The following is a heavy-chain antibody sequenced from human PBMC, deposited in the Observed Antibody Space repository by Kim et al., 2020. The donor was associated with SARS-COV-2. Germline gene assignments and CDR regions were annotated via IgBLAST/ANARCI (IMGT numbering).Heavy chain of an antibody. CDR2: IKQDGSEK. CDR1: GFTFSSVW. J-gene: IGHJ3*02. D-gene: IGHD1-1*01. Sequence: GGSLRLSCTASGFTFSSVWMSWVRQAPGKGLEWVANIKQDGSEKYYVDSVKGRFTISRDNARNSLYLQMNSLRAEDTAMYYCARAPGRQRIFDIWGQGT. V-gene: IGHV3-7*01. CDR3: ARAPGRQRIFDI.